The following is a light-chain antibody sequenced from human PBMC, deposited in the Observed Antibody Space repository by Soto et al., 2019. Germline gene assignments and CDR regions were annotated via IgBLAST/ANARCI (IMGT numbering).Light chain of an antibody. Sequence: QSVLTQPASVSGSPGQSITISCTGTSSDVGSYKYVSWYQQHPGKAPKLIIYEVSDRPSGVSNRFSGSKSGNTASLTISGLQAEDEADYYCSSYATNRDVLFGGGTKLTVL. CDR3: SSYATNRDVL. V-gene: IGLV2-14*01. CDR2: EVS. CDR1: SSDVGSYKY. J-gene: IGLJ2*01.